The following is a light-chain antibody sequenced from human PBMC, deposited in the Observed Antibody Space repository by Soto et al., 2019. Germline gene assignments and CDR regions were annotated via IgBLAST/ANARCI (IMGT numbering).Light chain of an antibody. J-gene: IGLJ1*01. CDR3: QSADGAGTSV. V-gene: IGLV3-25*02. CDR1: ALAKQY. Sequence: SYELTQPPSVSVSPGQTARITCSGDALAKQYVYWYQQRPGQAPVLIIYKDNERRSGIPERISGSSSGTTVTLTISGVQAEYEAYYSCQSADGAGTSVFGSGTKVTVL. CDR2: KDN.